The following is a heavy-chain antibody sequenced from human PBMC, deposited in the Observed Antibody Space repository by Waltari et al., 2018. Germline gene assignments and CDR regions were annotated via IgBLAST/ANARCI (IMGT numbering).Heavy chain of an antibody. Sequence: QVQLVQSGAEVKKPGASVKVSCKASGYTFTGYYMHWVRQAPGQGLEWMGWINPNSGGTNYAQKFQGRVTMTRDTSISTAYMELSRLRSDDTAVYYCARIPYYDILTGYPYYYGMDVWGQGTTVTVSS. CDR1: GYTFTGYY. CDR3: ARIPYYDILTGYPYYYGMDV. CDR2: INPNSGGT. D-gene: IGHD3-9*01. J-gene: IGHJ6*02. V-gene: IGHV1-2*02.